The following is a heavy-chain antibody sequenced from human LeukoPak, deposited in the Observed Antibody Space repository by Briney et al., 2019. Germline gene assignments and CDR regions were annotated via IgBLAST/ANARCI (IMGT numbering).Heavy chain of an antibody. D-gene: IGHD3-10*01. CDR3: ASHRRSHGSEY. V-gene: IGHV4-59*01. CDR2: VYYSGST. J-gene: IGHJ4*02. CDR1: GASFEHYF. Sequence: SETLSLTCTVSGASFEHYFWSWIRQPPGRGLESIGYVYYSGSTDYSPSLKSRLTISADTSKNQFSLKLNSVTAADTAVYYCASHRRSHGSEYWGQGTLVTVSS.